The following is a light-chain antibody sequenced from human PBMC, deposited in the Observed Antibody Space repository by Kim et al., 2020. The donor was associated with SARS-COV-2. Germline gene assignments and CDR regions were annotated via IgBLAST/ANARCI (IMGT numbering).Light chain of an antibody. Sequence: SPGERATLACRASHSVSSSYLAWYQQKPGQAPRLLIYGASSRATGIPDRFSGRGSGTDFTLTISRLEPEDFAVYYCQQYGSSPLTFGGGTKVDIK. V-gene: IGKV3-20*01. CDR3: QQYGSSPLT. J-gene: IGKJ4*01. CDR2: GAS. CDR1: HSVSSSY.